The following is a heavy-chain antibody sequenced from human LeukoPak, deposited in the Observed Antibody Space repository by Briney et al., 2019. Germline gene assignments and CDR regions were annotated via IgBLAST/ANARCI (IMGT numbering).Heavy chain of an antibody. V-gene: IGHV3-30*18. J-gene: IGHJ6*02. CDR3: AKCSGGSCYYYGMDV. Sequence: GGSLRLSCAASGFTFSSYGMHWVRQDPGKGLEWVAVISYDGSNKYYADSVKGRFSISRDNSKNTLYLQMNSLRGEDTAVYYCAKCSGGSCYYYGMDVWGQGTTVTVSS. D-gene: IGHD2-15*01. CDR2: ISYDGSNK. CDR1: GFTFSSYG.